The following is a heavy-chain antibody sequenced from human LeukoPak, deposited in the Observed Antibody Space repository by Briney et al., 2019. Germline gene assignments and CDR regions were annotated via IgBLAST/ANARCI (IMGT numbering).Heavy chain of an antibody. D-gene: IGHD3-10*02. V-gene: IGHV4-59*02. CDR3: ACSGSRYYYYMDV. J-gene: IGHJ6*03. Sequence: SETLSLTCTVSGGSVTDYYWSWLRQSPGKGLEWIGYIYYTGTSYNPSLKSRVTISADTSKNQFSLKLSSVTAADTAVYYCACSGSRYYYYMDVWGKGTTVTISS. CDR1: GGSVTDYY. CDR2: IYYTGT.